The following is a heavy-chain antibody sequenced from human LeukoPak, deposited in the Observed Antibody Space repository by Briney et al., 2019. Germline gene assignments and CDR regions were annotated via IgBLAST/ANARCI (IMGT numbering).Heavy chain of an antibody. CDR3: AQENYYDSSGYLDY. D-gene: IGHD3-22*01. CDR2: ISYDGSNK. CDR1: GFTFSSYG. J-gene: IGHJ4*02. V-gene: IGHV3-30*18. Sequence: GGSLRLSCAASGFTFSSYGLQWVRQAPGKGLEWLAVISYDGSNKNYADSVKGRFTISRDNSKNTLYLQMNSLRAEDTAVYYCAQENYYDSSGYLDYWGQGTLVTVSS.